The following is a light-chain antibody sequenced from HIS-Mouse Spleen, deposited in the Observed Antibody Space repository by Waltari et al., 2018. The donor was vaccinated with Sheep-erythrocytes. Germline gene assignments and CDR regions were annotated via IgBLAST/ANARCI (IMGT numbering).Light chain of an antibody. J-gene: IGLJ1*01. CDR3: CSYAGSYNHV. V-gene: IGLV2-11*01. CDR2: YVS. Sequence: QSALTQPRSVSGSPGQSVTIPCTGPSSDFGGYNYVSWYQQHPGKAPKLRIYYVSKRPSGVPDRFSGSKSGNTASLTISGLQAEDEADYYCCSYAGSYNHVFATGTKVTVL. CDR1: SSDFGGYNY.